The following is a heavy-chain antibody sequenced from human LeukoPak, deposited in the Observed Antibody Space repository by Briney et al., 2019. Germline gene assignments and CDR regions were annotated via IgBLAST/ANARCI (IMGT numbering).Heavy chain of an antibody. CDR3: AKGPLGYCTGGVCYGINY. J-gene: IGHJ4*02. D-gene: IGHD2-8*02. V-gene: IGHV3-53*01. Sequence: PGGSLRLSCAASGFTVSSNYMSWVRQAPGKGLEWVSVIYSGGSTYYADSVKGRFTISRDNTKNTLYLQMNSLRAEDTAVYYCAKGPLGYCTGGVCYGINYWGQGTLVTVSS. CDR1: GFTVSSNY. CDR2: IYSGGST.